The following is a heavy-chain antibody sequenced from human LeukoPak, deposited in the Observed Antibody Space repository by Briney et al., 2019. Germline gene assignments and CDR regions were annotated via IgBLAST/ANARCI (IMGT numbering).Heavy chain of an antibody. Sequence: ASVKLSCKASGYTFTSYGISWVRQAPEQGLEWMGWISSYNGNTNYAQKFQGRVTMTTDTSANTAYMELRSLRSDDTAVYYCVRDYVWGSYLSPFDYWGQGTLVTVSS. J-gene: IGHJ4*02. D-gene: IGHD3-16*01. CDR2: ISSYNGNT. V-gene: IGHV1-18*01. CDR3: VRDYVWGSYLSPFDY. CDR1: GYTFTSYG.